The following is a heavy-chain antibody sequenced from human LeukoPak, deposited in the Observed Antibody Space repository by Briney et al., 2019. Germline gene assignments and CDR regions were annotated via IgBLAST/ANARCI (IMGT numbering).Heavy chain of an antibody. CDR1: GFTFSSYA. J-gene: IGHJ4*02. D-gene: IGHD3-16*01. CDR2: ISYDGSNK. CDR3: ARELGGGHFDY. V-gene: IGHV3-30-3*01. Sequence: HSGGSLRLSCAASGFTFSSYAMHWVRQAPGKGLEWVAVISYDGSNKYYADSVKGRFTISRDNSKNTLYLQMNSLRAEDTAVYYCARELGGGHFDYWGQGTLVTVSS.